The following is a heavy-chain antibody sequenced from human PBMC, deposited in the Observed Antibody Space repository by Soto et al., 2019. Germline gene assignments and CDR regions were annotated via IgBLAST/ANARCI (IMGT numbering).Heavy chain of an antibody. CDR3: ARRGIAAAGTDY. D-gene: IGHD6-13*01. V-gene: IGHV4-39*01. J-gene: IGHJ4*02. CDR1: CGSITRSSNYY. Sequence: SESLSLTCTVSCGSITRSSNYYWDWIRQPPGKGLEWIGSLYYSGSTYYSPCLKSRVTISGDTSRDQFSLKLSSVTAADTAVYYCARRGIAAAGTDYWGQGTLVTVSS. CDR2: LYYSGST.